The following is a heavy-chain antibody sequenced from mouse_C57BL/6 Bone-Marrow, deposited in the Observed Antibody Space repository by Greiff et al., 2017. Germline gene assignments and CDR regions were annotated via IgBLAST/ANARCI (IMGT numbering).Heavy chain of an antibody. Sequence: QVQLQQPGAELVKPGASVKLSCKASGYTFTSYWMHWVKQRPGQGLEWIGMIHPNSGSTNYNEKFKSKATLTVDKSSSTAYMQLSSLTSDDSAVYYCARRGLFTTVVAFDYWGQGTTLTVSS. D-gene: IGHD1-1*01. CDR1: GYTFTSYW. CDR2: IHPNSGST. V-gene: IGHV1-64*01. CDR3: ARRGLFTTVVAFDY. J-gene: IGHJ2*01.